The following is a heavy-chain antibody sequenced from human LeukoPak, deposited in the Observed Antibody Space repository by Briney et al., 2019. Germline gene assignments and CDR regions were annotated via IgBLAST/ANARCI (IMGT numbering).Heavy chain of an antibody. CDR1: GGSFSAYY. Sequence: KPAETLSLTCAVYGGSFSAYYWSWVRQPPGKGLEWIGEINHSGSTNYNPSLKSRVTISADTSKEKFSLNLSSVTAADTAVYYFVMTTVTGVDYWGQGTLVTVSS. D-gene: IGHD4-17*01. V-gene: IGHV4-34*01. CDR2: INHSGST. J-gene: IGHJ4*02. CDR3: VMTTVTGVDY.